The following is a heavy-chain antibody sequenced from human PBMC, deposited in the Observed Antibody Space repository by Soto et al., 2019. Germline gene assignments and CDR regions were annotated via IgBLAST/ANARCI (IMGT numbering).Heavy chain of an antibody. J-gene: IGHJ4*02. V-gene: IGHV4-30-4*01. D-gene: IGHD3-16*02. CDR3: AREVRLGELSFHESLDY. CDR1: GGSISSGDYY. Sequence: QVQLQESGPGLVKPSQTLSLTCTVSGGSISSGDYYWSWIRQPPGKGLEWIGYIYYSGSTYYNPSLKRRVTISVDTSKNQFSLKLSSVTAADTAVYYCAREVRLGELSFHESLDYWGQGTLVTVSS. CDR2: IYYSGST.